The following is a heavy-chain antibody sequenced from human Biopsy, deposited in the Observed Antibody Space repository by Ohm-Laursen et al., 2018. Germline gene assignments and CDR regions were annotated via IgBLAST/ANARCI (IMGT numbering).Heavy chain of an antibody. D-gene: IGHD1-26*01. J-gene: IGHJ3*02. Sequence: PSQTLSLTCTVSGDSINNYYWSWIRQPAGQGLEWIGRLYTSGSPNYNLSLESRVTMSVDTSKNQFSLNLRSVTAADTAVYYCARGTGRYYVYGAFDIWGQGTVVTVSS. V-gene: IGHV4-4*07. CDR1: GDSINNYY. CDR2: LYTSGSP. CDR3: ARGTGRYYVYGAFDI.